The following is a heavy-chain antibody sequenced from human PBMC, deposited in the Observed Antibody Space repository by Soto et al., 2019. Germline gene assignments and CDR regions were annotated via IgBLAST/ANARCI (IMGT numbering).Heavy chain of an antibody. CDR2: ISYDGSMK. V-gene: IGHV3-30*03. Sequence: QVQLLESGGGVVRPGRSLRLSCAASGFSFSDYAIHWVRQAPGKELEWVSVISYDGSMKYYADSVKGRFTISRDNSKNTVHLRLDSLKAEDTAIYYCAREVRLAAIDLAYWGQGTLVTVSS. J-gene: IGHJ4*02. CDR1: GFSFSDYA. CDR3: AREVRLAAIDLAY. D-gene: IGHD2-21*01.